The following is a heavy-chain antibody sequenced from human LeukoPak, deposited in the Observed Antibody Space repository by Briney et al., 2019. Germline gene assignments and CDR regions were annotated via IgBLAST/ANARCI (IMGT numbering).Heavy chain of an antibody. D-gene: IGHD6-19*01. V-gene: IGHV1-8*01. Sequence: ASVKVSCKASGYTFTSYDINWVRQATGQGLEWMGWMNPNSGNTGYAQKFPGRVTMTRNTSISTAYMELSSLRSEDTAVYYCARGNFVRYSSGWGNDYWGQGTLVTVSS. CDR3: ARGNFVRYSSGWGNDY. CDR1: GYTFTSYD. CDR2: MNPNSGNT. J-gene: IGHJ4*02.